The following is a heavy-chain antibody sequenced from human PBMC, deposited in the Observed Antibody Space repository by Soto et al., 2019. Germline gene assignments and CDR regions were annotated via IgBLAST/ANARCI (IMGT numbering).Heavy chain of an antibody. CDR1: GGSISSSSYY. CDR2: IYYSGST. D-gene: IGHD5-12*01. V-gene: IGHV4-39*01. J-gene: IGHJ6*03. CDR3: ARQSYESAYYYYMDV. Sequence: PSETLSLTCTVSGGSISSSSYYWGWIRQPPGKGLEWIGSIYYSGSTYYNPSLKSRVTISVDTSKNQFSLKLSSVTAADTAVYYCARQSYESAYYYYMDVWGKGTTVTVSS.